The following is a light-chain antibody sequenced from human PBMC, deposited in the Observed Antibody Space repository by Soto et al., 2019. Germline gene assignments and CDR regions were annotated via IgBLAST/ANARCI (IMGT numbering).Light chain of an antibody. CDR1: QSVSRY. CDR2: DVS. J-gene: IGKJ1*01. CDR3: HQYGISPGT. V-gene: IGKV3-20*01. Sequence: EIVLTQSPGTLSLSPGERATLSCRASQSVSRYLAWYQQKPGQAPRLLIYDVSHRATGIPVRFSGSGSGRDFTLTISRLEPEDSAVYYCHQYGISPGTFGQGTKVDIK.